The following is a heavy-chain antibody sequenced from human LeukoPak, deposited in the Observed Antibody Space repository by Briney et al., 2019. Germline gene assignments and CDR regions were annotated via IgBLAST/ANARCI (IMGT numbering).Heavy chain of an antibody. CDR1: GFTFSSYS. Sequence: GGSLRLSCAASGFTFSSYSMNWVRQAPGKGLEWVSSSSSNSSYTYCADSVKGRFTISRDNAKNSLYLQMNSLRAEDTAVYYCARGIMAKDIVVVPAEAYYFGMDVWGQGTTVTASS. V-gene: IGHV3-21*01. D-gene: IGHD2-2*01. CDR2: SSSNSSYT. J-gene: IGHJ6*02. CDR3: ARGIMAKDIVVVPAEAYYFGMDV.